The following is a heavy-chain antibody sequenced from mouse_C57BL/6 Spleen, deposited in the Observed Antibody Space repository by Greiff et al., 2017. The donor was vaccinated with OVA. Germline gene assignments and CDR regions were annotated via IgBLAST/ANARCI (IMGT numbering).Heavy chain of an antibody. J-gene: IGHJ3*01. CDR2: ISSGGAYI. CDR3: TRDEGIYYDYDDWFAY. D-gene: IGHD2-4*01. CDR1: GFTFSSYA. V-gene: IGHV5-9-1*02. Sequence: EVQLVESGEGLVKPGGSLKLSCAASGFTFSSYAMSWVRQTPEKRLEWVAYISSGGAYIYYADTVKGRFTISRDNARNTLYLQMSSLKSEDTAMYYCTRDEGIYYDYDDWFAYWGQGTLVTVSA.